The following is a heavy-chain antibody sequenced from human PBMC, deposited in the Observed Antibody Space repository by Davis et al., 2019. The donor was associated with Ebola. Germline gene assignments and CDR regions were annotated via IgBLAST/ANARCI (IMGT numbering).Heavy chain of an antibody. CDR3: AREGYYYGSGSYQYYFDY. CDR2: ISSSSSYI. V-gene: IGHV3-21*01. CDR1: GFTFSSYS. D-gene: IGHD3-10*01. Sequence: GESLKISCAASGFTFSSYSINWVRQAPGKGLEWVSSISSSSSYIYYADSVKGRFTISRDNAKNSLYLQMNSLRAEDTAVYYCAREGYYYGSGSYQYYFDYWGQGTLVTVSS. J-gene: IGHJ4*02.